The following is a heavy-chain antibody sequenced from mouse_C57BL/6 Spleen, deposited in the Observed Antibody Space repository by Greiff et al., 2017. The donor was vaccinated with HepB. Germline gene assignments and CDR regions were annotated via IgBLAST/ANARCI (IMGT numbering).Heavy chain of an antibody. CDR3: ARPYYGSSYFDY. V-gene: IGHV1-81*01. J-gene: IGHJ2*01. CDR2: IYPRSGNT. Sequence: VQLQQSGAELARPGASVKLSCKASGYTFTSYGISWVKQRTGQGLEWIGEIYPRSGNTYYNEKFKGKATLTADKSSSKAYMELRSLTSEDSAVYFCARPYYGSSYFDYWGQGTTLTVSS. D-gene: IGHD1-1*01. CDR1: GYTFTSYG.